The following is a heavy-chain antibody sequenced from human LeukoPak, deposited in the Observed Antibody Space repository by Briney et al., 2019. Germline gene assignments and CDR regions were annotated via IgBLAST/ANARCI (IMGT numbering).Heavy chain of an antibody. CDR3: ARGERRSSYFDY. Sequence: GSLRLSCAASGFTFSSYWMSWVLQAPGKGLEWVANIKQDGSEKYYVDSVKGRFTISRDNAKNSLYLQMNSLRAEDAAVYYCARGERRSSYFDYWGQGTLVTVSS. CDR1: GFTFSSYW. CDR2: IKQDGSEK. V-gene: IGHV3-7*01. J-gene: IGHJ4*02. D-gene: IGHD1-1*01.